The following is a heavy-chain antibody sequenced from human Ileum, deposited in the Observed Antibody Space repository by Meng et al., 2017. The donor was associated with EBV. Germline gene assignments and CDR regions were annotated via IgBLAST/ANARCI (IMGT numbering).Heavy chain of an antibody. CDR2: IYYSGTT. V-gene: IGHV4-61*01. J-gene: IGHJ4*02. D-gene: IGHD5-18*01. CDR3: ARGWDTAMGSG. Sequence: QSPLQEAGPGLVNPPETLPPTCTVSGGSLSISSYYWSWIRQPPGKGLEWIGYIYYSGTTNYNPSLESRVTISVDTSKNQFSLKLRSVAASDTAVYYCARGWDTAMGSGWGQGTLVTVSS. CDR1: GGSLSISSYY.